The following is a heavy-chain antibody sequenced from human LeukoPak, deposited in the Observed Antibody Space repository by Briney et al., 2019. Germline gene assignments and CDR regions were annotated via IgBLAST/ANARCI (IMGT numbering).Heavy chain of an antibody. J-gene: IGHJ5*02. D-gene: IGHD3-3*01. CDR1: GYSFTSYW. CDR3: ARSRVILKWPTDNWFDP. Sequence: GESLKISCKGSGYSFTSYWIGWVRQMPGKGLEWMGIIYPGDSDTRYSPSFQGQVTISADKSISTAYLQWSSLKASDTAMYYCARSRVILKWPTDNWFDPWGQGTLVTVSS. CDR2: IYPGDSDT. V-gene: IGHV5-51*01.